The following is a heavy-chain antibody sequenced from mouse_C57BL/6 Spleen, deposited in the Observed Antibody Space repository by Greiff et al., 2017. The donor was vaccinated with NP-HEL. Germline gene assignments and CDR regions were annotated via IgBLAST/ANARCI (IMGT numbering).Heavy chain of an antibody. D-gene: IGHD1-1*01. Sequence: QVQLQQSGPELVKPGASVKISCKASGYAFSSSWMNWVKQRPGKGLEWIGRIYPGDGDTNYNGKFKGKATLTADKSSSTAYMQLSSLTSEDSAVYFCARWNSSYYFDYWGQGTTLTVSS. CDR1: GYAFSSSW. V-gene: IGHV1-82*01. CDR2: IYPGDGDT. J-gene: IGHJ2*01. CDR3: ARWNSSYYFDY.